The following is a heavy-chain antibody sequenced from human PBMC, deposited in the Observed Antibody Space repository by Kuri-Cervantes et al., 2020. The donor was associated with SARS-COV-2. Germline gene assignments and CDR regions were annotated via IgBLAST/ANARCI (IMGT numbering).Heavy chain of an antibody. CDR1: GFTFSGYW. Sequence: GESLKISCAASGFTFSGYWMSWVRQAPGKGPEWVANIKQDGSEKYYVGSVKGRFTISRGNAKNSLYLQMNSLRAEDTAVYYCARDRGIVVVPAAIWFDPWGQGTLVTVSS. D-gene: IGHD2-2*01. CDR2: IKQDGSEK. CDR3: ARDRGIVVVPAAIWFDP. V-gene: IGHV3-7*01. J-gene: IGHJ5*02.